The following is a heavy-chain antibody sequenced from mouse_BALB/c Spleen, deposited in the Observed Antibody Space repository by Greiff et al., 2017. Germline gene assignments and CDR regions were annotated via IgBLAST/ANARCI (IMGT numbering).Heavy chain of an antibody. Sequence: EVKLVESGGGLVKPGGSLKLSCAASGFTFSDYYMYWVRQTPEKRLEWVATISDGGSYTYYPDSVKGRFTISRDNAKNNLYLQMSSLKSEDTAMYYCARDRGYDYDGDAMDYWGQGTSVTVSS. CDR1: GFTFSDYY. CDR3: ARDRGYDYDGDAMDY. CDR2: ISDGGSYT. J-gene: IGHJ4*01. V-gene: IGHV5-4*02. D-gene: IGHD2-4*01.